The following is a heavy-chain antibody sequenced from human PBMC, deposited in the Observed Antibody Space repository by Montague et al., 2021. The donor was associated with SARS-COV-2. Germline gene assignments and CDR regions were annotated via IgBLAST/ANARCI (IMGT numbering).Heavy chain of an antibody. CDR1: GASISSGDYY. Sequence: TLSLTCTVSGASISSGDYYWSWIRQPAGKGLGWIGRIYTSGGTKYNPSLNSRVTILVDTSKNQFSLKLSSVTAADTAVYYCARDDIVLQGVTKGMDVWGQGTTVTVSS. V-gene: IGHV4-61*02. CDR3: ARDDIVLQGVTKGMDV. J-gene: IGHJ6*02. CDR2: IYTSGGT. D-gene: IGHD3-10*01.